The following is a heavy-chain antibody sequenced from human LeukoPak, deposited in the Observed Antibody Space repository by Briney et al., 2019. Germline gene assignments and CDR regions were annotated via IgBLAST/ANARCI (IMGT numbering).Heavy chain of an antibody. V-gene: IGHV4-39*07. CDR3: AREALRYCSSTSCYKGKFDY. CDR2: IYYSGST. CDR1: GGSISSSSYY. Sequence: SETLSLTCTVSGGSISSSSYYWGWIRQPPGKGLEWIGSIYYSGSTYYNPSLKSRVTISVDTSKNQFSLKLCSETAADTAVYYCAREALRYCSSTSCYKGKFDYWGQGTLVTVSS. D-gene: IGHD2-2*02. J-gene: IGHJ4*02.